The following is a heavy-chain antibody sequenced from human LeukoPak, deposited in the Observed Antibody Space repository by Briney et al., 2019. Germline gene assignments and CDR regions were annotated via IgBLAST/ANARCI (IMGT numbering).Heavy chain of an antibody. Sequence: SETLSLTCTVSGGSISSGGYYWGWIRQHPGKGLGGFGYIYSSGSTYYTPSLKSRVTISVDTSKNQFSLKLSSVTAADTAVYYGARVGAAAEGYFDYWGQGTLVTVSS. V-gene: IGHV4-31*03. J-gene: IGHJ4*02. CDR3: ARVGAAAEGYFDY. CDR1: GGSISSGGYY. CDR2: IYSSGST. D-gene: IGHD6-13*01.